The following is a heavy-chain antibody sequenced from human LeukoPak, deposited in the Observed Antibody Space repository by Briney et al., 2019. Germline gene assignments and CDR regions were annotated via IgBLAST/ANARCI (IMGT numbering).Heavy chain of an antibody. CDR3: AKGHGYSYGTNFDY. V-gene: IGHV3-11*05. J-gene: IGHJ4*02. CDR2: ISSSSSYT. Sequence: GGSLRLSCAASGFTFSDYYMSWIRQAPGKGLEWVSYISSSSSYTNYADSVKGRFTISRDNAKNSLYLQMNSLRAEDTAVYYCAKGHGYSYGTNFDYWGQGTLVTVSS. D-gene: IGHD5-18*01. CDR1: GFTFSDYY.